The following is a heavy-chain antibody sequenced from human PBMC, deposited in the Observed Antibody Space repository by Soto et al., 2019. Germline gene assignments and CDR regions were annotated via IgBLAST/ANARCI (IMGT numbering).Heavy chain of an antibody. Sequence: ASVKVSCKASGYIFTSYAIHWVRQAPGQRLEWMAWINAGDGNTKCSQKFQGRVTITRDTSASTAYMELSSLRSEDTAVYYCTRATAVAGRNWFDPWGQGILVTVSS. CDR2: INAGDGNT. V-gene: IGHV1-3*01. D-gene: IGHD6-19*01. J-gene: IGHJ5*02. CDR3: TRATAVAGRNWFDP. CDR1: GYIFTSYA.